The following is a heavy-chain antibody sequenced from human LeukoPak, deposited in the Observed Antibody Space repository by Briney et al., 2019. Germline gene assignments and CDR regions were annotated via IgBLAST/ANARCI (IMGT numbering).Heavy chain of an antibody. V-gene: IGHV3-21*01. J-gene: IGHJ5*02. CDR3: ARMGTLNWIDP. CDR1: GFTFSSYS. D-gene: IGHD7-27*01. Sequence: GGSLRLSCAASGFTFSSYSMNWVRQAPGKGLEWVSSISSSSSYIYYADSVKGRFTISRDNAKNSLYLQMNSLRAEDTAVYYCARMGTLNWIDPWGQGTLVTVSS. CDR2: ISSSSSYI.